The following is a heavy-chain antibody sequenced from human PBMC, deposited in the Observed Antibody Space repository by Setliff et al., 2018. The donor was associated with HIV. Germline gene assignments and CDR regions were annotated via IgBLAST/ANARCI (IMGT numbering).Heavy chain of an antibody. CDR3: ARAAGGYDFWSGYRWGHFDY. CDR2: INPSGGST. J-gene: IGHJ4*02. Sequence: ASVKVSCKASGYTFTSYYMHWVRQAPGQGLEWMGIINPSGGSTSYAQKFQGRVTMTRDTSTSTVYMELSSLRSEDTAVYYCARAAGGYDFWSGYRWGHFDYWGQGTLVTSPQ. V-gene: IGHV1-46*01. D-gene: IGHD3-3*01. CDR1: GYTFTSYY.